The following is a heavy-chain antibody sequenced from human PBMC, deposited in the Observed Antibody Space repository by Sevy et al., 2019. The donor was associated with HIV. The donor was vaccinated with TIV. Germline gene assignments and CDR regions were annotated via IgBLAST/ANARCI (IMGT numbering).Heavy chain of an antibody. CDR3: ARDSSGYSGYDHFDY. J-gene: IGHJ4*02. D-gene: IGHD5-12*01. CDR2: ISSSGSTI. V-gene: IGHV3-11*01. Sequence: GGSLRLSCAASGFTFSDYYMSRIRQAPGKGLEWVSYISSSGSTIYYADSVKGRFTISRDNAKNSLYLQMNSLRAEDTAVYYCARDSSGYSGYDHFDYWGQGTLVTVSS. CDR1: GFTFSDYY.